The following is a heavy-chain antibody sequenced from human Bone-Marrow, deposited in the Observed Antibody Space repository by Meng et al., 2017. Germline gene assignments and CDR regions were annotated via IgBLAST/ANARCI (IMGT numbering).Heavy chain of an antibody. CDR3: ARDQGIAAAGQDNNWFDP. CDR2: IYYSGST. D-gene: IGHD6-13*01. V-gene: IGHV4-30-4*01. CDR1: GGSYSSGDYY. Sequence: QLQLQESGPGLVKPSQTLSLTCTGSGGSYSSGDYYWSWIRQPPGKGLEWIGYIYYSGSTYYNPSLKSRVTISVDTSKNQFSLKLSSVTAADTAVYYCARDQGIAAAGQDNNWFDPWGQGTLVTVSS. J-gene: IGHJ5*02.